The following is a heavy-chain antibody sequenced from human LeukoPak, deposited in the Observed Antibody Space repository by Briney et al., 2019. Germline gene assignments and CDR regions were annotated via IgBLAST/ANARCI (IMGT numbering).Heavy chain of an antibody. CDR2: ISYSGGTT. V-gene: IGHV3-23*01. J-gene: IGHJ1*01. Sequence: PGGSLRLSCAASGFTFSSYAMSWVRQTPGKGLEWVSAISYSGGTTYYADSVKGRFTISRDNSKNTLYLQMNSLRVEDTAVYYCAKEPTVTPYAEYFQHWGQGTLVTVSS. CDR1: GFTFSSYA. D-gene: IGHD4-17*01. CDR3: AKEPTVTPYAEYFQH.